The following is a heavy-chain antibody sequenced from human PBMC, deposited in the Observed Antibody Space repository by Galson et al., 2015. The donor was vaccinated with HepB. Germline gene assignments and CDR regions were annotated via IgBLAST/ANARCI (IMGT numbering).Heavy chain of an antibody. CDR3: AQSDFWSGLDY. J-gene: IGHJ4*02. CDR2: VFNRGKR. V-gene: IGHV4-59*01. CDR1: GGSISTYY. D-gene: IGHD3-3*01. Sequence: SETLSLTCTVSGGSISTYYWSWIRQTPGRGLEWIGYVFNRGKRDCNLSFGIRVTISVETSRNQFTLNLTSVTAADTAVYYCAQSDFWSGLDYWGQGTLVTVSS.